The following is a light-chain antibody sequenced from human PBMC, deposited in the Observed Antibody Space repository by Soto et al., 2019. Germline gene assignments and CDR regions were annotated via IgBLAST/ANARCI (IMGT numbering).Light chain of an antibody. CDR3: HHFCSLPET. CDR2: SAS. Sequence: EVVLTQSPGTLSLSPGERVTLSCRASQSVASRYLAWYQQKPGRAPRLLFYSASSRATGIPDRFSGSWSGTDSTLTISRLEPEDYSVDYCHHFCSLPETCGQGTNVE. J-gene: IGKJ1*01. CDR1: QSVASRY. V-gene: IGKV3-20*01.